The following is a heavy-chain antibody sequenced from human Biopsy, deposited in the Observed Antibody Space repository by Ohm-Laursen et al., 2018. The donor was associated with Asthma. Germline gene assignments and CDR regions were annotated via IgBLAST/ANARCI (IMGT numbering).Heavy chain of an antibody. CDR3: AKDERSYYGSDSKYMQPVPLGD. CDR1: GFTLTTYA. CDR2: ISYDGSTK. Sequence: SLRLSCTASGFTLTTYAIHWVRQAPGKGLEWVAVISYDGSTKYSADSVKGRLIVSRDISKNILSLQMNSLTAEDTAVYHCAKDERSYYGSDSKYMQPVPLGDWGQGTLVIVSA. V-gene: IGHV3-30*18. J-gene: IGHJ4*02. D-gene: IGHD2-21*01.